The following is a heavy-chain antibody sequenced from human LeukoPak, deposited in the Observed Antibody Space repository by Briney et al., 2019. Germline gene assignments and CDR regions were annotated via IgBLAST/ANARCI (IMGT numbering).Heavy chain of an antibody. V-gene: IGHV3-33*01. CDR3: ARDLDLVIDY. CDR1: GFTFSSYG. Sequence: PGRSLRLSCAASGFTFSSYGMHWVRQAPGKGLEWVAVIWYDGSNKYYADSVKGRFAISRGNSKNTLYLQMNSLRAEDTAVYYCARDLDLVIDYWGQGTLVTVSS. D-gene: IGHD5-12*01. J-gene: IGHJ4*02. CDR2: IWYDGSNK.